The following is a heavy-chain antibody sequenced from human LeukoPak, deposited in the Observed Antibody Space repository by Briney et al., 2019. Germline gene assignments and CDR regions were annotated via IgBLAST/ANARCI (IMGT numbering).Heavy chain of an antibody. D-gene: IGHD5-24*01. CDR3: ARERDGYNSLD. J-gene: IGHJ4*02. Sequence: SETLSLTCTVSGDSSSNSIYYWAWIRQPPGKGLEWIGSIYYSGSTYYNPSLKSRVTISVDTSKNQFSLKLSSVTAADTAVYYCARERDGYNSLDWGQGTLVTVSS. CDR1: GDSSSNSIYY. V-gene: IGHV4-39*07. CDR2: IYYSGST.